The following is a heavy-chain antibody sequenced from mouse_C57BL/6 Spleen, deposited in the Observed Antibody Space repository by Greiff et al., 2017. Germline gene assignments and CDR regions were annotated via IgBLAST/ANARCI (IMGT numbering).Heavy chain of an antibody. CDR3: ARDRYSSCFYYAMDY. D-gene: IGHD3-2*02. Sequence: EVKLMESGGDLVKPGGSLKLSCAASGFTFSSYGMSWVRQTPDKRLEWVATISSGRSYTYYPDSVKGRFTISRDNATNTLYLQMSSMKSEDTAMYYWARDRYSSCFYYAMDYWGQGTSVTVSS. CDR2: ISSGRSYT. J-gene: IGHJ4*01. V-gene: IGHV5-6*01. CDR1: GFTFSSYG.